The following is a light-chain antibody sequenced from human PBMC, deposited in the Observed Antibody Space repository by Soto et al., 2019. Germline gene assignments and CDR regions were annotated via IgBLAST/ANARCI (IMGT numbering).Light chain of an antibody. CDR1: QSISSY. Sequence: DIQMTQSPSSLSASVGDRVTITCRASQSISSYLNWYQQKPGKAPKLLIYAASSLQSGVPSRFSGSVTGTNFPLTTSSLQPEVFATYYCQQSYSTPTTFGQGTRREIK. V-gene: IGKV1-39*01. CDR3: QQSYSTPTT. CDR2: AAS. J-gene: IGKJ5*01.